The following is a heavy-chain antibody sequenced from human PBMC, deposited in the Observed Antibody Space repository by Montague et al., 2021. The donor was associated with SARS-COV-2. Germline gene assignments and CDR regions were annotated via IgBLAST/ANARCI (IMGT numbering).Heavy chain of an antibody. D-gene: IGHD3-3*01. CDR2: IKEDGSEN. CDR1: GFTFSRFW. J-gene: IGHJ3*02. CDR3: ARDGRYNDFWSGYYSPSPQNDAFDI. Sequence: SLRLSGAAPGFTFSRFWMSWVRQAPGKGLEWVANIKEDGSENNYLDSVXVLFTISRDNAKNSLYLQMNSLRAEDTAVYYCARDGRYNDFWSGYYSPSPQNDAFDIRGQKTMVTVSS. V-gene: IGHV3-7*01.